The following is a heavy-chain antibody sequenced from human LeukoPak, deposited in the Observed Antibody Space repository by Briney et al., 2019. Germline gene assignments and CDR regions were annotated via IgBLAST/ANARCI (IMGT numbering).Heavy chain of an antibody. Sequence: SQTLSLTCTVSGGSISSGDYYWSWIRQPPGKGLEWIGYIYYSGSTYYNPSLKSRVTISVDTSKNQFSLELSSVTAADTAVYYCARDLLPESNAFDIWGQGTMVTVSS. V-gene: IGHV4-30-4*01. CDR3: ARDLLPESNAFDI. J-gene: IGHJ3*02. CDR1: GGSISSGDYY. D-gene: IGHD2-15*01. CDR2: IYYSGST.